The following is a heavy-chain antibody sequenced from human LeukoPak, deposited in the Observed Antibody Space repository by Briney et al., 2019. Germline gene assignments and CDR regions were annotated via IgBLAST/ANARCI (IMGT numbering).Heavy chain of an antibody. J-gene: IGHJ4*02. CDR1: GFRFSSNW. CDR2: INQDGTDK. Sequence: SGGPLRLSCAASGFRFSSNWMSWVRQAPGKGLEWVANINQDGTDKNYVGSVKGRFTISRDNAKNSLYLQMNSLRAEDTALYYCARDPDEWPVPIDYWGQGTLVTVSS. CDR3: ARDPDEWPVPIDY. D-gene: IGHD6-19*01. V-gene: IGHV3-7*01.